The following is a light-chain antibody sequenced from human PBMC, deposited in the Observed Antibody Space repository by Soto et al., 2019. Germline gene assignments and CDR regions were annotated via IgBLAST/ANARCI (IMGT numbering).Light chain of an antibody. Sequence: QSVLTQPASVSGSPGQSITISCTGTSSDVGGYKYVSWYQRHPGKAPKLIIYEVTNRPSGISNRFSGSKSGNTASLTISGLQAEDEAEYYCSSHTSSSTWVFGGGTKVTVL. CDR2: EVT. J-gene: IGLJ3*02. CDR1: SSDVGGYKY. CDR3: SSHTSSSTWV. V-gene: IGLV2-14*01.